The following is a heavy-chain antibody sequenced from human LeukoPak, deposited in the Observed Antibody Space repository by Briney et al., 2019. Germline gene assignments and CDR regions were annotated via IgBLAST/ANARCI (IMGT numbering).Heavy chain of an antibody. J-gene: IGHJ4*02. V-gene: IGHV4-61*02. Sequence: ASETLSLTCTVSGGSISSGSYYWSWIRQPAGKGLEWIGRIYTSGSTNYNPSLKSRVTISVDTSKNQFSLKLSSVTAADTAVYYCAGGGYSGYDHFDYWGQGTLVTVSS. CDR2: IYTSGST. D-gene: IGHD5-12*01. CDR3: AGGGYSGYDHFDY. CDR1: GGSISSGSYY.